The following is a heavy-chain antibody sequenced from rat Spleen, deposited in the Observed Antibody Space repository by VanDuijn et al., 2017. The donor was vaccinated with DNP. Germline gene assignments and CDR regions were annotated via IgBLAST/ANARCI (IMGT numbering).Heavy chain of an antibody. CDR1: GFTFSDYN. J-gene: IGHJ4*01. CDR3: ATFEGRDA. D-gene: IGHD1-11*01. CDR2: IFYDGTST. Sequence: EVQLVESGGGLVQPGRSLKLSCAASGFTFSDYNMAWVRQAPKKGLEWVATIFYDGTSTYYRDSVKGRFTISRDNVKSTLYLQMDSLRSEDTATYYCATFEGRDAWGQGTSVTVSS. V-gene: IGHV5S10*01.